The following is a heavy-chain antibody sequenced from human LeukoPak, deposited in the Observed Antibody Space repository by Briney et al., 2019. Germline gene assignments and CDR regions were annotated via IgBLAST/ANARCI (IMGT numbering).Heavy chain of an antibody. CDR1: GYTFTGYY. D-gene: IGHD6-13*01. CDR3: ARLVAAAGGGVWFDP. CDR2: INPNSGGT. J-gene: IGHJ5*02. V-gene: IGHV1-2*02. Sequence: GASVKVSCKASGYTFTGYYMHWVRQAPGQGLEWMGWINPNSGGTNYAQKFQGRVTMTRDTSISTAYMELSRLRSDDTAVYYCARLVAAAGGGVWFDPWGQGTLVTVSS.